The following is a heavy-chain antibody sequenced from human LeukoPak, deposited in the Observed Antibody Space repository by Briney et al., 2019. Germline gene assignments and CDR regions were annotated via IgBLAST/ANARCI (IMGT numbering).Heavy chain of an antibody. J-gene: IGHJ4*02. D-gene: IGHD7-27*01. V-gene: IGHV1-2*02. Sequence: ASVTVSFKASGFSLTVHFMHWLRQAPGQGLEWMGWINGNSGDTNYAQKFQDRVLMTRDTSINTVYMELSRLRTDDTATYYCARDFSWGPDCWGQGTLVTVSS. CDR2: INGNSGDT. CDR3: ARDFSWGPDC. CDR1: GFSLTVHF.